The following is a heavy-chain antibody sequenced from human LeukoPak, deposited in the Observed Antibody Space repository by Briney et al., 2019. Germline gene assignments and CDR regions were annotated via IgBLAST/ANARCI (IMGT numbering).Heavy chain of an antibody. J-gene: IGHJ4*02. CDR3: ARKGSSGWYGDY. CDR1: GGSISSYY. D-gene: IGHD6-19*01. V-gene: IGHV4-59*08. Sequence: SETLSLTCTVSGGSISSYYWSWIRQPPGKGLEWIGYIYYSGSTNYNPSLKSRVTISVDTSKNQFSLKLSSVTAADTAVYYCARKGSSGWYGDYWGQGTLVTVSS. CDR2: IYYSGST.